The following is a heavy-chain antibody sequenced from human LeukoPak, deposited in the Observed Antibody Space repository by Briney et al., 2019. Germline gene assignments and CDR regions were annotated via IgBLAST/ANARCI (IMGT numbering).Heavy chain of an antibody. J-gene: IGHJ4*02. CDR2: MNPNSGNT. CDR1: GYTFTSYD. CDR3: ARKDTAMENPGDY. Sequence: ASVKVSCKASGYTFTSYDINWVRQATGQGLEWMGWMNPNSGNTGYAQKFQGRITMTRNTSISTAYMELSSLRSDDTAVYYCARKDTAMENPGDYWGQGTLVTVSS. D-gene: IGHD5-18*01. V-gene: IGHV1-8*01.